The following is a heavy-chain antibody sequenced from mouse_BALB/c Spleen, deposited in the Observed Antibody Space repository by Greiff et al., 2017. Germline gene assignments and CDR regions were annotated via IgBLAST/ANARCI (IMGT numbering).Heavy chain of an antibody. CDR2: IYPGNSDT. D-gene: IGHD1-1*01. CDR1: GYTFTSYW. V-gene: IGHV1-5*01. CDR3: TRWGFITTPHYYALDY. Sequence: VQLQQSGTVLARPGASVKMSCKASGYTFTSYWMHWVKQRPGQGLEWIGAIYPGNSDTSYNQKFKGKAKLTAVTSTSTAYMELSSLTNEDSAVYYCTRWGFITTPHYYALDYWGQGTSVTVSS. J-gene: IGHJ4*01.